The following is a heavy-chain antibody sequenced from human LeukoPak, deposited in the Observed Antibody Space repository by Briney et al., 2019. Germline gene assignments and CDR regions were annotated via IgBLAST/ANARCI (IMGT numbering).Heavy chain of an antibody. CDR2: IYHSGST. V-gene: IGHV4-38-2*01. CDR1: AYSISSGYY. D-gene: IGHD1-1*01. J-gene: IGHJ4*02. CDR3: ATGRVVHLDYYFDY. Sequence: NPSETLSLTCAVSAYSISSGYYCGWIRQPPGKGLEWIGSIYHSGSTYYNPSLKSRVTISVDTSKNQFSLKLISVTAADTAVYYCATGRVVHLDYYFDYWGQGTLVTVSS.